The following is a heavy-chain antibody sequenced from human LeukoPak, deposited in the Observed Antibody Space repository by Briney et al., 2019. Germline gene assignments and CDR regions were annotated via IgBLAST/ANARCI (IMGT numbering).Heavy chain of an antibody. Sequence: PGGSLRLSCAGSGFTFRFYAMTWVRQAPGKGLEWVSGISGDASVSKDADSVKGRFNISRDNSKNTLYLQLNSLRVEDTAIYYCAKAYSSSLYGDTFHIWGQGTMVTVSP. J-gene: IGHJ3*02. CDR1: GFTFRFYA. D-gene: IGHD6-13*01. CDR2: ISGDASVS. V-gene: IGHV3-23*01. CDR3: AKAYSSSLYGDTFHI.